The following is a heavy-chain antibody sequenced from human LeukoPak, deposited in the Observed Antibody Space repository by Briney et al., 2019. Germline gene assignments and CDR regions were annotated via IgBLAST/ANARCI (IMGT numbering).Heavy chain of an antibody. Sequence: GESLSLSCAASGFTFSSYAMSWVRQTPGKGLERVSTISGNGGDSYYADSVKGRFTISGDNSNSTVYLQMNSLRAEDTGVFYCAKGARRGYTHDAFDLWGHGTLVTVSS. CDR3: AKGARRGYTHDAFDL. D-gene: IGHD5-18*01. CDR1: GFTFSSYA. CDR2: ISGNGGDS. J-gene: IGHJ3*01. V-gene: IGHV3-23*01.